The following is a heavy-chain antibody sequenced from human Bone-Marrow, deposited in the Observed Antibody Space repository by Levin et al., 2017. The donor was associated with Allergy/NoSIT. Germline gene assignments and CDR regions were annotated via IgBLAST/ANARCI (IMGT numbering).Heavy chain of an antibody. CDR1: GFTFNRYG. J-gene: IGHJ4*02. CDR2: IWFDGSNK. Sequence: SCAASGFTFNRYGMHWVRQAPGKGLEWVAVIWFDGSNKYYGDSVKGRFTISRDNSKNTVYLQMSSLRAEDTALYYCARGPYGDYDLGDYWGQGTLVTVSS. V-gene: IGHV3-33*01. D-gene: IGHD4-17*01. CDR3: ARGPYGDYDLGDY.